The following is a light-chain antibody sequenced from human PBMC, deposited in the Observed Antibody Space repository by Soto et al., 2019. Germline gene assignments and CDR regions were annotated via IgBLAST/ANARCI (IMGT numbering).Light chain of an antibody. CDR3: QQRSDWPWT. CDR1: QSVSSN. Sequence: EIVLTQSPATLSLSPVERATLSCRASQSVSSNLAWYRQKPGQAPRLLIYDSSNRAAGIPARFSGSGSGTDFTLTVSSLEPEDFVVYYCQQRSDWPWTFGQGTKVDIK. CDR2: DSS. J-gene: IGKJ1*01. V-gene: IGKV3-11*01.